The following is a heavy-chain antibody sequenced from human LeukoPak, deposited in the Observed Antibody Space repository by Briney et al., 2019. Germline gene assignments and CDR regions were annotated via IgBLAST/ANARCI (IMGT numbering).Heavy chain of an antibody. CDR1: RNNLTNYQ. CDR2: ISAYNGNT. Sequence: SVHSPFHGSRNNLTNYQLTQLRNNAGPCPDRIGWISAYNGNTNYAQNLQGRVTMTTDTSTRTAYMELRSLRSDDTAVYYCARAHGYDRSGYSEAYFDYWGQGSLVTVSS. J-gene: IGHJ4*02. D-gene: IGHD3-22*01. CDR3: ARAHGYDRSGYSEAYFDY. V-gene: IGHV1-18*01.